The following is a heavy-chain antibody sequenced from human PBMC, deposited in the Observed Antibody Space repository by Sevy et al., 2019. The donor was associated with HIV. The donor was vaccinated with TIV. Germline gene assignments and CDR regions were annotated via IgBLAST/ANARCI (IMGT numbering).Heavy chain of an antibody. CDR1: GYSISSGYY. J-gene: IGHJ6*03. CDR2: IYHSGST. D-gene: IGHD6-6*01. CDR3: GRHERDSSSYKNYYYYYDMDV. V-gene: IGHV4-38-2*01. Sequence: SETLSLTCAVSGYSISSGYYWGWIRQPPGKGLEWIGSIYHSGSTYYNPSLKSRVTISLDTSKNQFSLRLSSVTAAETAVYYCGRHERDSSSYKNYYYYYDMDVWGKGTTVTVSS.